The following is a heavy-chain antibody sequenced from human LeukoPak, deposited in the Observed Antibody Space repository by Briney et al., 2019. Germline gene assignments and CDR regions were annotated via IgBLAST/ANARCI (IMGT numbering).Heavy chain of an antibody. D-gene: IGHD5-18*01. CDR3: ARDRYSYVAFYYYYYMDV. J-gene: IGHJ6*03. CDR2: IYYSGST. V-gene: IGHV4-59*12. Sequence: SETLSLTCTVSGGSISSYYWSWIRQPPGKGLEWIGYIYYSGSTYYNPSLKSRVTISVDTSKNQFSLKLSSVTAADTAVYYCARDRYSYVAFYYYYYMDVWGKGTTVTVSS. CDR1: GGSISSYY.